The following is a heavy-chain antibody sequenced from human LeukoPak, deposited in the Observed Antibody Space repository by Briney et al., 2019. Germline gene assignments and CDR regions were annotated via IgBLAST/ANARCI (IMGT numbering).Heavy chain of an antibody. D-gene: IGHD7-27*01. CDR2: IDWDDDK. CDR1: GFSLSTSGMC. V-gene: IGHV2-70*11. J-gene: IGHJ4*02. Sequence: SGPALVKPTQTLTLTCTFSGFSLSTSGMCVSWIRQPPGKALEWLARIDWDDDKYYNTSLKTRLTISKDTSKNQVVLTMTNMDPVDTATYYCVRILSGEDYFDYWGQGTLVTVSS. CDR3: VRILSGEDYFDY.